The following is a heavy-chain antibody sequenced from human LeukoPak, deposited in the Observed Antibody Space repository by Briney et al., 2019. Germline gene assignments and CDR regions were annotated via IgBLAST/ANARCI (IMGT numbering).Heavy chain of an antibody. CDR1: GSSNTSVSHY. D-gene: IGHD3-16*01. V-gene: IGHV4-39*01. CDR3: ARRWGNIVGVTYEY. CDR2: IYYTGGT. Sequence: PSETLSLTCTISGSSNTSVSHYWGWIRQPPGKGLEWIGDIYYTGGTYYSPSLRSRVTMSVHTSENQFSLRLNSVTAVDTAVYYCARRWGNIVGVTYEYWGQGTLVTVSS. J-gene: IGHJ4*02.